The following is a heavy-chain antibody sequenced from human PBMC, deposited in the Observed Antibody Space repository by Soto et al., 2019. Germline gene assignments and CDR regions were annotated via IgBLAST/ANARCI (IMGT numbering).Heavy chain of an antibody. D-gene: IGHD2-2*02. CDR3: ARVFSSPNRYCSSTSCHTPFVY. J-gene: IGHJ4*02. CDR1: GYTFTSYD. Sequence: ASVKVSCKASGYTFTSYDINWVRQATGQGLEWMGWMNPNSGNTGYAQKFQGRVTMTRNTSISTAYMELGSLGSEDTAVYYCARVFSSPNRYCSSTSCHTPFVYWGQGTLVTVSS. CDR2: MNPNSGNT. V-gene: IGHV1-8*01.